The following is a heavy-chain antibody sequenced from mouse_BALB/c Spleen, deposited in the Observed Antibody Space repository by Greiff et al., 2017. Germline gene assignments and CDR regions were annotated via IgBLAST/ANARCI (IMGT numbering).Heavy chain of an antibody. V-gene: IGHV5-17*02. J-gene: IGHJ2*01. CDR1: GFTFSSFG. Sequence: EVQGVESGGGLVQPGGSRKLSCAASGFTFSSFGMHWVRQAPEKGLEWVAYISSGSSTIYYADTVKGRFTISRDNPKNTLFLQMTSLRSEDTAMYYCARKYGSRFDYWGQGTTLTVSS. D-gene: IGHD1-1*01. CDR3: ARKYGSRFDY. CDR2: ISSGSSTI.